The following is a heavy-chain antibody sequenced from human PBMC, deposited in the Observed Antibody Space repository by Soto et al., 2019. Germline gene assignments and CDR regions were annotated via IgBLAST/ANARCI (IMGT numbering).Heavy chain of an antibody. J-gene: IGHJ4*02. CDR3: ARYDSSGYLVDY. CDR2: MNHSGST. V-gene: IGHV4-34*01. CDR1: GGSFSGYY. Sequence: NPSETLSLTCAVYGGSFSGYYWSWLRQPPGKGLEWIGEMNHSGSTNYNPSLKSRVTISVDTSKNQFSLKLSSVTAADTAVYYCARYDSSGYLVDYWGQGTLVTVSS. D-gene: IGHD3-22*01.